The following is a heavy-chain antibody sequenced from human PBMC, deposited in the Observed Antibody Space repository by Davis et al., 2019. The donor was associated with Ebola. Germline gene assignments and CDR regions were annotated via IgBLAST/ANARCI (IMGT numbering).Heavy chain of an antibody. CDR2: IYYSGSP. CDR1: GGSISSYY. J-gene: IGHJ5*02. Sequence: SETLSLTCTVSGGSISSYYWSWIRQPPGKGLEWIGYIYYSGSPNYNPSLKSRVTISVDTSKNQFSLKLSSVTAADTAVYYCARPVAQYSSSWYWFDPWGQGTLVTVSS. D-gene: IGHD6-13*01. CDR3: ARPVAQYSSSWYWFDP. V-gene: IGHV4-59*08.